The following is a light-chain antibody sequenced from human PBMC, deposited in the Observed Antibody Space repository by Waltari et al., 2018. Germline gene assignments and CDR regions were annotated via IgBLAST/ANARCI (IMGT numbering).Light chain of an antibody. CDR1: TSNIESNT. CDR3: SAWDDSLNGYV. J-gene: IGLJ1*01. Sequence: QSVLTQPPSASGTPGQRVTISCSGSTSNIESNTVNWYQHFPGTAPKLFIYRNNQRPSGVPDRFSASKSGTSASLAISGLQSEDEADYYCSAWDDSLNGYVVGSGTKVTVL. V-gene: IGLV1-44*01. CDR2: RNN.